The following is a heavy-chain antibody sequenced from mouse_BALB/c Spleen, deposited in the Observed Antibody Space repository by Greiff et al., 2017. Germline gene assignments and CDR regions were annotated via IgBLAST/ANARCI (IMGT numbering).Heavy chain of an antibody. CDR3: TRGELSDY. CDR1: GYTFTSYW. D-gene: IGHD2-13*01. Sequence: QVQLQQPGAELVRPGASVKLSCKASGYTFTSYWINWVKQRPGQCLEWIGNIYPSDSYTNYNQKFKDKATLTVDKSSSTAYMQLSSPTSEDSAVYYCTRGELSDYWGQGTTLTVSS. V-gene: IGHV1-69*02. J-gene: IGHJ2*01. CDR2: IYPSDSYT.